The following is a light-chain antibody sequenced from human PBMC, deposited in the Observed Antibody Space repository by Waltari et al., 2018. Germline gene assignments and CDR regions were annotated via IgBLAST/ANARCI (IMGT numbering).Light chain of an antibody. J-gene: IGLJ2*01. V-gene: IGLV2-14*01. CDR1: SNDVGGYNS. CDR3: SSQSSNDVVL. Sequence: QSALTQPAYVSGSPGQSVTIFCAGTSNDVGGYNSVSWYQEHPGQAPRFIIYDVSDRPSGVSDRFSGSKSGNTASLTISGLQAEDEADYYCSSQSSNDVVLFGGGTKLTVL. CDR2: DVS.